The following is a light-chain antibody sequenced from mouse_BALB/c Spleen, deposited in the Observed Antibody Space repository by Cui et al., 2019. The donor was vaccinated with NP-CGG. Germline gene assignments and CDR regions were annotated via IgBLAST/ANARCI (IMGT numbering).Light chain of an antibody. CDR2: GTN. J-gene: IGLJ1*01. CDR1: TGAVTTSNY. V-gene: IGLV1*01. CDR3: ALWYSNHWV. Sequence: QAVVTLESALTTSPGETVTLTFRSSTGAVTTSNYANWVQEKTDHLFTGLIGGTNNRVPGVPARFSGSLIGDKAALTITGAQTEDEAIYFCALWYSNHWVFGGGTKLTVL.